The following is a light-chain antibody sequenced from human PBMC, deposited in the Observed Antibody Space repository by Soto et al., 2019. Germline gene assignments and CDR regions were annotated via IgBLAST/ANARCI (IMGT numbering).Light chain of an antibody. CDR2: DAS. Sequence: EIVMTQSPATLSVSPGETVTLSCRASQSVNSNLAWYQQKPGQAPRLLIYDASNRATGIPARFSGSGSGTDFTLTISRLEPEDFAVFYCQHYDGLPITFGQGTRLEI. CDR3: QHYDGLPIT. J-gene: IGKJ5*01. CDR1: QSVNSN. V-gene: IGKV3D-15*01.